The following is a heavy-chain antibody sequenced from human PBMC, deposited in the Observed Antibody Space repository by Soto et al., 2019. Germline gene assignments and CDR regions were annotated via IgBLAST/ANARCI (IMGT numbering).Heavy chain of an antibody. CDR2: ISGYNGNT. CDR3: AREGPRPYYYYGMDV. CDR1: GYIFSRSG. J-gene: IGHJ6*02. Sequence: ASVKVSCKTSGYIFSRSGISWVRQAPGQGLEWMGWISGYNGNTNYEQKFQDRVTMTTDTTTNTAYMELRSLRSDDTALYYCAREGPRPYYYYGMDVWGQGTTVTVSS. V-gene: IGHV1-18*01.